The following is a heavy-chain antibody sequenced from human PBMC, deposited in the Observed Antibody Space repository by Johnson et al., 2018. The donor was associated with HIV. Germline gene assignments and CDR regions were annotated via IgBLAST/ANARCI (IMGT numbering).Heavy chain of an antibody. J-gene: IGHJ3*02. CDR3: TRGEGGYFYDRSGYYHRPDDAFEI. CDR1: GFTFSSYD. D-gene: IGHD3-22*01. V-gene: IGHV3-13*01. CDR2: IGTAGDT. Sequence: VQLVESGGGLVQPGGSLRLSCAASGFTFSSYDMHWVRQGTGKGLEWVSAIGTAGDTYYPGSVKGRFTISRENAKNSLYLQMNSLRAEDTAVYFCTRGEGGYFYDRSGYYHRPDDAFEIWGQGTMVTVSS.